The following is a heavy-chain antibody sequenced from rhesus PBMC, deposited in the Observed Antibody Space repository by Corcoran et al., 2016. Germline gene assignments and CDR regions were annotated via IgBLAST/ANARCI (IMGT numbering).Heavy chain of an antibody. CDR3: ARDFGSRFDY. CDR1: GGSISSGYYY. Sequence: QVQLQESGPGLLKPSETLSLTCAVSGGSISSGYYYWNWIRQPPGKGLEWIGYITYSGSTSNNPSLTSRVTISRDTSKSQFPLKLSSVTAADTAVYYCARDFGSRFDYWGQGVLVTVSS. V-gene: IGHV4-122*02. D-gene: IGHD6-19*01. J-gene: IGHJ4*01. CDR2: ITYSGST.